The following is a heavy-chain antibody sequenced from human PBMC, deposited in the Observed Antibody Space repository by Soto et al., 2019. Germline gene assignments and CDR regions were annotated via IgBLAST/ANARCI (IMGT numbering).Heavy chain of an antibody. D-gene: IGHD2-15*01. V-gene: IGHV3-48*03. Sequence: GGSLRLSCAASGFTFSSYEMNWVRQAPGKGLEWVSYISSSGSTIYYADSVKGRFTISRDNAKNSLYLQMNSLRAEDTAVYYCAREGCSGGSCYYGMDVWGQGTTVTVSS. CDR3: AREGCSGGSCYYGMDV. CDR2: ISSSGSTI. J-gene: IGHJ6*02. CDR1: GFTFSSYE.